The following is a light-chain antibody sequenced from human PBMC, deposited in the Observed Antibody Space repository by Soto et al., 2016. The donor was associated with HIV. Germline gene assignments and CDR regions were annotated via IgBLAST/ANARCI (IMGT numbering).Light chain of an antibody. CDR3: QQLNSYMYT. J-gene: IGKJ2*01. CDR2: GAS. CDR1: QDIGND. V-gene: IGKV1-17*01. Sequence: IQMTQSPSSLSASVGDIVTITCRASQDIGNDLGWYQQKPGQAPKRLIYGASSLESGVPSRFSGSRSATEFTLTISSLQPEDFATYYCQQLNSYMYTFGQGPSWRSN.